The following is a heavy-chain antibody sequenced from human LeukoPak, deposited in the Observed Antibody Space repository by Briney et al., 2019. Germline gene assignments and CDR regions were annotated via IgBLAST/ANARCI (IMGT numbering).Heavy chain of an antibody. V-gene: IGHV4-59*01. CDR1: GGSISSYY. Sequence: SSETLSLTCTVSGGSISSYYWSWIRQPPGKGLEWIGYIYYSGSTNYNPSLKSRVTISVDTPKNQFSLKLSSVTAADTAVYYCASIIDWSFDYWGQGTLVTVSS. CDR3: ASIIDWSFDY. CDR2: IYYSGST. D-gene: IGHD3-9*01. J-gene: IGHJ4*02.